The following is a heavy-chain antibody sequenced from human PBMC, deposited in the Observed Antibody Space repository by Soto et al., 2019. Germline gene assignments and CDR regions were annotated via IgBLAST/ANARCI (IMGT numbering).Heavy chain of an antibody. D-gene: IGHD5-12*01. Sequence: QVQLVQSGAEVKKPGASVKVSRKASGYTFTGYYMHWVRQAPGQGLEWMGWINPNSGGTNYAQKFQGRVTMTRDTSISTAYMELSRLRSDDTAVYYCASRGDGYNYWPVYGMDVWGQGTTVTVSS. J-gene: IGHJ6*02. CDR3: ASRGDGYNYWPVYGMDV. CDR2: INPNSGGT. CDR1: GYTFTGYY. V-gene: IGHV1-2*02.